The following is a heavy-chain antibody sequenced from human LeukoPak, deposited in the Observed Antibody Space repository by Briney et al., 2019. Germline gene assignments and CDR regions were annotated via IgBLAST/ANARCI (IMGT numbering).Heavy chain of an antibody. CDR2: IFNSGTT. V-gene: IGHV4-38-2*02. D-gene: IGHD2-2*01. CDR3: ARDMDLSSSTMGY. J-gene: IGHJ4*02. CDR1: GYSISSGYY. Sequence: SETLSLTCTVSGYSISSGYYWGWIRQAPGKGLEWIAHIFNSGTTHYNPYLKSRLTISVDTSKNQFSLRLSSVTAADTAVYYCARDMDLSSSTMGYWGQGTLVTVSS.